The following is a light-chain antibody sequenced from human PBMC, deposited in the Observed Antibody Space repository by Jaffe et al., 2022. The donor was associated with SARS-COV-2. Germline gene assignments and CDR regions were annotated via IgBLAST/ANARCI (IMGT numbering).Light chain of an antibody. J-gene: IGKJ4*01. V-gene: IGKV3-20*01. CDR3: QQYGGAPPIT. CDR1: QSVSSSY. CDR2: GTS. Sequence: EIVLTQSPGTLSLSPGERATLSCRASQSVSSSYLAWYQQKPGQAPRLLIYGTSTRATGIPDRFSGSGSETDFTLTISRLEPEDFAVYYCQQYGGAPPITFGGGTKVDIK.